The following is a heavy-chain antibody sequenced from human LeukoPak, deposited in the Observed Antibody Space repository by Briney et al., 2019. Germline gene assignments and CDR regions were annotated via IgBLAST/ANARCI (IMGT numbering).Heavy chain of an antibody. V-gene: IGHV4-34*01. CDR3: ARAVAGLGAEYFQH. CDR1: GESFSGYF. D-gene: IGHD6-19*01. Sequence: NPSETLSLTCAVYGESFSGYFWSWIRQPPGKGLEGIGDINHSGSTNYNPSLKSRVTISVDTSKNQFSLNLSSMTAADTAVYYCARAVAGLGAEYFQHWGQGALVTVSS. CDR2: INHSGST. J-gene: IGHJ1*01.